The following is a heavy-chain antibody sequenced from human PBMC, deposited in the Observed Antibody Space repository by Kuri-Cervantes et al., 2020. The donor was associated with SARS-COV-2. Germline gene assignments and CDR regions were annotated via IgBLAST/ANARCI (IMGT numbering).Heavy chain of an antibody. CDR1: GCTFSSYA. Sequence: SVKVSCKASGCTFSSYAISWVRQARGQGLEWMGGIIPIFGTANYAQKFQGRVTITTDESTSTAYMELSSLRSEDTAVYYCAREGPTHYYDSSGYGAALHYYYYMDVWGKGTTVTVSS. CDR2: IIPIFGTA. D-gene: IGHD3-22*01. V-gene: IGHV1-69*05. CDR3: AREGPTHYYDSSGYGAALHYYYYMDV. J-gene: IGHJ6*03.